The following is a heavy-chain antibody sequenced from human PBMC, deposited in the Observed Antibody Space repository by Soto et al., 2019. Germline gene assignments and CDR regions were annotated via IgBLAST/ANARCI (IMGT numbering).Heavy chain of an antibody. Sequence: QLQLQESGSGLMKPSQTLSLTCAVSGGSISSGGYSWSWIRQPPGKGLECIGYIAHSGSTYYNPSLKSGVTISLDRSKNQFTLKRSSVTAADTAVYYCARGAAMVDYWGQGTLVTVPS. CDR1: GGSISSGGYS. CDR2: IAHSGST. D-gene: IGHD5-18*01. J-gene: IGHJ4*02. CDR3: ARGAAMVDY. V-gene: IGHV4-30-2*01.